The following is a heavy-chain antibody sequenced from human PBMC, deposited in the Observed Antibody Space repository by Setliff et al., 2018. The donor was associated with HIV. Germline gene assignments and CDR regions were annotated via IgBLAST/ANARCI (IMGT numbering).Heavy chain of an antibody. CDR3: ARSTYYFDSSGYKYNWFDP. J-gene: IGHJ5*02. CDR1: GGSISGGGYY. CDR2: IYYSGTA. V-gene: IGHV4-31*03. D-gene: IGHD3-22*01. Sequence: SETLSLTCTVSGGSISGGGYYWTWIRQYPGRGLEWIGYIYYSGTAYYKPSLRSRVTISVDTSMNQCSLNLNSVTAADTAVYYCARSTYYFDSSGYKYNWFDPWGQGTRVTVSS.